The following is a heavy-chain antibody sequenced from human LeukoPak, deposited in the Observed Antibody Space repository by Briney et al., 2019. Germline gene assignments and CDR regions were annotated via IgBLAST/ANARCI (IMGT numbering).Heavy chain of an antibody. V-gene: IGHV1-2*02. CDR1: GYTFTGYY. Sequence: ASVKVSCKASGYTFTGYYMHWVRQAPGQGLEWMGWIKPSTGDTNYAQNFQGRVVMTRDTSITTAYMELSRLRSDDTAMYYCVATTYSDYVQFDYWGQGTLVTVSS. CDR3: VATTYSDYVQFDY. D-gene: IGHD4-17*01. CDR2: IKPSTGDT. J-gene: IGHJ4*02.